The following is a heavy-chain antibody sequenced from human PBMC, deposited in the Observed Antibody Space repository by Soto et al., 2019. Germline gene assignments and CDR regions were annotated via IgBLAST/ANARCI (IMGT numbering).Heavy chain of an antibody. Sequence: GGSLRLSCAASGFTFSSYSMNWVRQAPGKGLEWVSSISSSSYIYYADSVKGRFTISRDNAKNSLYLQMNSLRAEDTAVYYCARGYEGVSFDYWGQGTLVTVSS. CDR2: ISSSSYI. CDR1: GFTFSSYS. V-gene: IGHV3-21*01. J-gene: IGHJ4*02. D-gene: IGHD3-16*01. CDR3: ARGYEGVSFDY.